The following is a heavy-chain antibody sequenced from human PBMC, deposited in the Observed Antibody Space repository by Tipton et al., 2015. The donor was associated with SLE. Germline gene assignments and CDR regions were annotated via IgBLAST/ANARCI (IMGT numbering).Heavy chain of an antibody. Sequence: TLSLTCTVSGGSISSGAYYWSWIRQPAGKGLEWLGRIYTYGSTNYNPSLKSRVSLSLGTSNNQFSLSLRFVTAADTAVYYCAREVEYASSSGGYFYYYMDVWGKGTTVTVS. J-gene: IGHJ6*03. CDR1: GGSISSGAYY. V-gene: IGHV4-61*02. D-gene: IGHD6-6*01. CDR2: IYTYGST. CDR3: AREVEYASSSGGYFYYYMDV.